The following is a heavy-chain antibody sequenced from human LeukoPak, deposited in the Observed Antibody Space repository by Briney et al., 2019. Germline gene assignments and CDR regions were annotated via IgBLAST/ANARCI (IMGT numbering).Heavy chain of an antibody. D-gene: IGHD2-2*01. Sequence: SETLSLTCAVSGDSISSSNWWSWVRHPPGKGLEWIGEIYHSGSTNYNPSLKSRVTISVDKSKNQFSLKLSSVTAADTAVYYCARDRIVVVPAAMDYYYYGMDVWGKGTTVTVSS. CDR1: GDSISSSNW. J-gene: IGHJ6*04. CDR3: ARDRIVVVPAAMDYYYYGMDV. CDR2: IYHSGST. V-gene: IGHV4-4*02.